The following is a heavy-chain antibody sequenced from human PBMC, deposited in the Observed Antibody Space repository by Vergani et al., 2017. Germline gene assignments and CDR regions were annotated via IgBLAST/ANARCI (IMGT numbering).Heavy chain of an antibody. CDR2: INYVGRT. D-gene: IGHD3-10*01. V-gene: IGHV4-39*01. CDR3: ARGRGGDWYFDL. J-gene: IGHJ2*01. CDR1: GGSINPSSSF. Sequence: QVKLQESGPGLLKPSETLSLICTVSGGSINPSSSFWGWIRQSPGKGLEWIGSINYVGRTYYIPSLQSRATVFVDTSKNQFSLNLTSVTAADTAVYYCARGRGGDWYFDLWGRGTLVTVSS.